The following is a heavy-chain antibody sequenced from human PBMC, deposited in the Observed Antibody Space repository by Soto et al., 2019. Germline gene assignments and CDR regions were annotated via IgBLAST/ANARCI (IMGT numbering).Heavy chain of an antibody. J-gene: IGHJ4*02. CDR1: GFTFSSYW. CDR3: ARSSIVVVPALPDY. CDR2: INSDGSPT. Sequence: GGSLRLSCAASGFTFSSYWMHWVRQAPGKGLVWVSRINSDGSPTNYADSVKGRFTISRDNAKNTLYLQMNSLRAEDTAVYYCARSSIVVVPALPDYWGQGTLVTVSS. D-gene: IGHD2-2*01. V-gene: IGHV3-74*01.